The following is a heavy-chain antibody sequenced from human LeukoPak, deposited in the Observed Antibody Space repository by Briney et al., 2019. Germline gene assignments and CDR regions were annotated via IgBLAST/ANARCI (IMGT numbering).Heavy chain of an antibody. V-gene: IGHV3-11*01. J-gene: IGHJ4*02. CDR1: GFTFSDYY. CDR2: ISSSGSTI. D-gene: IGHD3-3*01. Sequence: GGSLRLSCAASGFTFSDYYMSWIRQAPGKGLEWDSYISSSGSTIYYADSVKGRFTISRDNAKNSLYLQMNSLRAEDTAVYYCARRSRFLEWLLSYYFDYWGQGTLVTVSS. CDR3: ARRSRFLEWLLSYYFDY.